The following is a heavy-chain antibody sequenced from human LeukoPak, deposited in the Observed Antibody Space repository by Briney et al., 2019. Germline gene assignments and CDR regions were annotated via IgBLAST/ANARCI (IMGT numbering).Heavy chain of an antibody. J-gene: IGHJ3*02. CDR1: GGSISSYY. D-gene: IGHD3-22*01. CDR3: ARHHVEYYYDSSGYWNAFDI. V-gene: IGHV4-59*08. CDR2: IYYSGST. Sequence: SETLSLTCTVSGGSISSYYWSWIRQPPGKGLEWIGYIYYSGSTNYNPSLKSRVTISVDTSRNQFSLKLSSVTAADTAVYYCARHHVEYYYDSSGYWNAFDIWGQGTMVTVSS.